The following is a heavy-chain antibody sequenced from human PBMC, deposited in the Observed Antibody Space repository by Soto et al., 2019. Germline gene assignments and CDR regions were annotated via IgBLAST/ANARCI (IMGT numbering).Heavy chain of an antibody. V-gene: IGHV1-69*13. CDR3: ARGLVVVVPAAKVFYYYGMDV. CDR1: GVTFSSYA. J-gene: IGHJ6*02. CDR2: IIPIFGTA. Sequence: GASVKVSCKASGVTFSSYAISWVRQSPGQGLEWMGGIIPIFGTANYAQKFQGRVTITADESTSTAYMELSSLRSEDTAVYYCARGLVVVVPAAKVFYYYGMDVWGQGTTVTVSS. D-gene: IGHD2-2*01.